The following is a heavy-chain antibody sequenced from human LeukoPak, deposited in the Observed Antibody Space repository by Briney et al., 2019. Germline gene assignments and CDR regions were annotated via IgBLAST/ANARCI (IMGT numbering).Heavy chain of an antibody. Sequence: PGGSLRLSCAASGFTFSSYSMNWVRQAPGKGLEWASYISSSSSTIYYADSVKGRFTISRNNAKNSLYLQMNGLRAEDTAVYYCARVSGSYYYYYYYGMDVWGQGTTVTVSS. J-gene: IGHJ6*02. CDR3: ARVSGSYYYYYYYGMDV. CDR1: GFTFSSYS. V-gene: IGHV3-48*01. D-gene: IGHD1-26*01. CDR2: ISSSSSTI.